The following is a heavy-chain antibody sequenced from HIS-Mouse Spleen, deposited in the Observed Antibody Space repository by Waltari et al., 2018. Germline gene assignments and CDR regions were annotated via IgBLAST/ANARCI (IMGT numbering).Heavy chain of an antibody. CDR1: GCSISSSSYH. V-gene: IGHV4-39*07. D-gene: IGHD6-6*01. CDR3: ASRYSSSSQFGY. Sequence: QLQLQESGPGLVKPSETLSLTCTVSGCSISSSSYHWGWSRQPPGKGLEWIGSIYYSGSTYYNPSLKSRVTISVDTSKNQFSLKLSSVTAADTAVYYCASRYSSSSQFGYWGQGTLVTVSS. J-gene: IGHJ4*02. CDR2: IYYSGST.